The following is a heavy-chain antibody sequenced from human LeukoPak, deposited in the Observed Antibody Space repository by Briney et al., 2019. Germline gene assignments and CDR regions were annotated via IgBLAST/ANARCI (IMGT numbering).Heavy chain of an antibody. V-gene: IGHV4-39*01. CDR1: GGSISSSSYY. D-gene: IGHD3-22*01. Sequence: PSETLSLTCTVSGGSISSSSYYWGWIRQPPGKGLEWSGSIFYSGSTYYNPSLESRVTISVDTSKNQFSLKLSSVTAADTAVYYCARQFYYDSGGSHYWGQGTLVTVSS. J-gene: IGHJ4*02. CDR2: IFYSGST. CDR3: ARQFYYDSGGSHY.